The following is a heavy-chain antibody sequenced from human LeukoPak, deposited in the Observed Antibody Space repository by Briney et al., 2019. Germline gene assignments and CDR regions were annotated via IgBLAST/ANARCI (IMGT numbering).Heavy chain of an antibody. J-gene: IGHJ4*02. CDR2: ISSSSSSI. CDR1: GFTFSSYS. CDR3: ATHERVRNWNDGYYFDY. D-gene: IGHD1-1*01. V-gene: IGHV3-21*01. Sequence: GGSLRLSCAASGFTFSSYSMNWVRQAPGNGLEWAASISSSSSSIYYADSVKGRFTISRDNAKNSLYLQMNSLRAEDTAVYYCATHERVRNWNDGYYFDYWGQGTLVTVSS.